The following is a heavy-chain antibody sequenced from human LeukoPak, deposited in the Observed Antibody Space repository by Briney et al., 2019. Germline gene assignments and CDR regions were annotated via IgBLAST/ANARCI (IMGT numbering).Heavy chain of an antibody. Sequence: GGSLRLSCAASGFTFSSFWMIWVRQAPGKGLEWVANIKENGSVKNYVDSVKDRFTISRDNAKNSLFLQMNSLRAADTAVYYCARERYGNYNWGQGTLVTVSS. J-gene: IGHJ4*02. D-gene: IGHD4-11*01. CDR3: ARERYGNYN. CDR1: GFTFSSFW. CDR2: IKENGSVK. V-gene: IGHV3-7*03.